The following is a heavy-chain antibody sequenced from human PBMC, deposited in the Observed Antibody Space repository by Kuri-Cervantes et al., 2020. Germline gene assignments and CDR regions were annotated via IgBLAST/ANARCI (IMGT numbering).Heavy chain of an antibody. J-gene: IGHJ3*02. CDR1: GFNYITYW. D-gene: IGHD1-26*01. V-gene: IGHV3-74*01. Sequence: GGSLRLSCAASGFNYITYWIHWVRQDPGMGLVWVSRTKSDGDTIYADSVKGRFTVSRDNAKNTVYLQMNSLRAEDTAVYYCVRDGTRGAFDIWGQGTMVTVSS. CDR3: VRDGTRGAFDI. CDR2: TKSDGDT.